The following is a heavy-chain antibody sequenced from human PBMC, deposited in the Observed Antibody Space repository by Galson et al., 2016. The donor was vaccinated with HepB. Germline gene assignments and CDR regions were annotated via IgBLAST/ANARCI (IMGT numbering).Heavy chain of an antibody. CDR1: GGSISTSS. D-gene: IGHD6-6*01. V-gene: IGHV4-59*01. Sequence: SETLSLTCAVSGGSISTSSWSWIRQPPGKGLEWIGYIHYSGTPYYNPSLMSRVTISIDTSKTQFSLQLTSVTAADTAVYYCGRGQNSNSADDHWGQGTLVTVSS. CDR2: IHYSGTP. CDR3: GRGQNSNSADDH. J-gene: IGHJ4*02.